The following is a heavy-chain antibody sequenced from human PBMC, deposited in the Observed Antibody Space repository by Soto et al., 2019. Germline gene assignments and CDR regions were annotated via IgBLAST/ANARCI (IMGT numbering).Heavy chain of an antibody. D-gene: IGHD6-19*01. CDR3: TKPSGVDSSGWDFDY. CDR2: ILHDGSKR. J-gene: IGHJ4*02. Sequence: HPGGSLRLSCAASGFTFSSFDMHWVRQAPGKGLEWVSVILHDGSKRYYTDSVKGRFTISRDNPRNTLYLQMNSLRVEDTAEYYCTKPSGVDSSGWDFDYWGQGTLVTVSS. CDR1: GFTFSSFD. V-gene: IGHV3-30*18.